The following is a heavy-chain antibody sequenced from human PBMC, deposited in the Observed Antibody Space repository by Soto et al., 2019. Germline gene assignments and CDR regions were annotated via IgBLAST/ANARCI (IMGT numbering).Heavy chain of an antibody. Sequence: GESLKISCKGSGYSFTSYWIGWVRQMPGKGLEWMGIIYPGDSDTRYSPSFQGQVTISADKSISTAYLQWSSLKASDTAMYYCARQRGYSGSDCYFDYWGQGTLVTVSS. V-gene: IGHV5-51*01. CDR2: IYPGDSDT. D-gene: IGHD5-12*01. J-gene: IGHJ4*02. CDR1: GYSFTSYW. CDR3: ARQRGYSGSDCYFDY.